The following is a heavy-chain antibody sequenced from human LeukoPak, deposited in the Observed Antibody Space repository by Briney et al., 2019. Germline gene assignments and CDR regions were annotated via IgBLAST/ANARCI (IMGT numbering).Heavy chain of an antibody. J-gene: IGHJ6*02. V-gene: IGHV3-21*01. CDR2: IIISSSYI. CDR3: ARSMCDDSSGYCYGMDV. D-gene: IGHD3-22*01. Sequence: GGSLRLSCAASGFTFSRYSMNWVRQAPGKGVEWVSYIIISSSYISYADSVKGRFTISRDNANNSLYLQMNSLRAEDTAVYYCARSMCDDSSGYCYGMDVWGQGTTVTVSS. CDR1: GFTFSRYS.